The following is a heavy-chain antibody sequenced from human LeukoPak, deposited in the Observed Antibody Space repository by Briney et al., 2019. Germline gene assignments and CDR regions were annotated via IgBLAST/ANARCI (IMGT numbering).Heavy chain of an antibody. D-gene: IGHD6-13*01. CDR1: GGSISSYY. CDR2: IYYSGST. Sequence: SETLSLTCTVSGGSISSYYWSWIRQPPGKGREWSGYIYYSGSTNYNPSLKSRVTISVDTSKKQFSLKMSSVTAADTAVYYCARHHGYSSSWTSYYYYYGMDVWGQGTTVTVSS. J-gene: IGHJ6*02. V-gene: IGHV4-59*08. CDR3: ARHHGYSSSWTSYYYYYGMDV.